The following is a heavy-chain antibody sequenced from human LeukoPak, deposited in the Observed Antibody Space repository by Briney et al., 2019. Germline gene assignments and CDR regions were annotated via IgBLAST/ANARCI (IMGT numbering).Heavy chain of an antibody. D-gene: IGHD3-3*01. CDR3: ARQITVFGVLTPREFDY. V-gene: IGHV4-59*08. Sequence: KPSETLSLTCAVYGGSFSGYYWSWIRQPPGKGLELIGYSCYSGSTYYNPSLKSRVAISVDASKHQFSLRLTSVTAADTAMYYCARQITVFGVLTPREFDYWGQGSLVTVSS. CDR1: GGSFSGYY. CDR2: SCYSGST. J-gene: IGHJ4*02.